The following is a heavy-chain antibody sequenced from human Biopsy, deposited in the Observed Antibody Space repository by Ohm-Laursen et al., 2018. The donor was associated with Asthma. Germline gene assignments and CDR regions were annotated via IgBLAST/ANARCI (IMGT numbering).Heavy chain of an antibody. Sequence: SVKVSCKPSGYTFIHFAIHWVRQAPGQRLEWMGWINAGVGNTKYSQKFQGRVTITRDTSASTAYMDLRSLRSEDTAMYYCAGTYYDFLTGQVNDAFALWGQGTMVTVSS. CDR2: INAGVGNT. D-gene: IGHD3-9*01. J-gene: IGHJ3*01. V-gene: IGHV1-3*01. CDR3: AGTYYDFLTGQVNDAFAL. CDR1: GYTFIHFA.